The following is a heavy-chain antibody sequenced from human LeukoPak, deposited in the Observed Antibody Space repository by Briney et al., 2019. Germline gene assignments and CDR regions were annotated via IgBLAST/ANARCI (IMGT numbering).Heavy chain of an antibody. Sequence: SETLSLTCTVSGGSISSHYWNWIRQPPGKGLEWIGYIQYSGSTNLTPSLKSRVTISVDTSKNQFSLKFNSVTAADTAVYYCARYHDSSGYLDFWGQGTLVIVSS. V-gene: IGHV4-59*11. D-gene: IGHD3-22*01. J-gene: IGHJ4*02. CDR1: GGSISSHY. CDR3: ARYHDSSGYLDF. CDR2: IQYSGST.